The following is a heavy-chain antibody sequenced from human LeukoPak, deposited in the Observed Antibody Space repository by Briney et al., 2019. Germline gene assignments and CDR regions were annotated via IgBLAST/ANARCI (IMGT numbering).Heavy chain of an antibody. D-gene: IGHD3-16*01. V-gene: IGHV4-59*08. CDR2: IYYSGTT. J-gene: IGHJ4*02. CDR3: ARGIGAADF. CDR1: GDSISSYY. Sequence: SETLSLTCSAFGDSISSYYWTWIRQPPGKGLEWLGYIYYSGTTNYNPSLESRVTISVDTSKKQLSLELTSVTAADTAVYYCARGIGAADFWGQGILVTVSS.